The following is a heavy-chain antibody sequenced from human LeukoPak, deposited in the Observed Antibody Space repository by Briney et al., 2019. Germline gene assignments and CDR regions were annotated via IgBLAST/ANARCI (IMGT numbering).Heavy chain of an antibody. CDR2: ISSSSSYI. CDR1: GFIFSRNS. D-gene: IGHD6-13*01. Sequence: PGGSLRLSCAASGFIFSRNSMNWVRQAPGKGLEWVSSISSSSSYIYYADSVRGRFTISRDNAKNSLYLQMNSLRAEDTAVYYCARDWGIAALDYWGQGTLVTVSS. V-gene: IGHV3-21*01. CDR3: ARDWGIAALDY. J-gene: IGHJ4*02.